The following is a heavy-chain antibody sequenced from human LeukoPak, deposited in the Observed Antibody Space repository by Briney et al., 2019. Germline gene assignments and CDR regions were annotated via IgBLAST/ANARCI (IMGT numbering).Heavy chain of an antibody. D-gene: IGHD3-10*01. V-gene: IGHV4-34*01. CDR3: ARAKVIWFVGLSRYYYYYMDV. CDR2: INHSGST. Sequence: SETLSLTYAVYGGSFSGYYWSWIRQPPGKGLEWIGEINHSGSTNYNPSLKSRVTISVDTSKNQFSLKLSSVTAADTAVYYCARAKVIWFVGLSRYYYYYMDVWGKGTTVTVSS. J-gene: IGHJ6*03. CDR1: GGSFSGYY.